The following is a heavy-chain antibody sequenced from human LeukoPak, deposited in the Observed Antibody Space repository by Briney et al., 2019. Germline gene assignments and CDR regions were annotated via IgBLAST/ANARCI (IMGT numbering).Heavy chain of an antibody. D-gene: IGHD3-22*01. J-gene: IGHJ4*02. V-gene: IGHV3-23*01. CDR1: GFTFSSYA. CDR3: AKDVNYYDSSGYDPQGY. Sequence: PGGSLRLSCAASGFTFSSYAMSWVRQAPGKGLEWVSAISGSGGSTYYADSVKGRFTISRDNSKNTLYLQMNNLRAEDTAVYYCAKDVNYYDSSGYDPQGYWGQGTLVTVSS. CDR2: ISGSGGST.